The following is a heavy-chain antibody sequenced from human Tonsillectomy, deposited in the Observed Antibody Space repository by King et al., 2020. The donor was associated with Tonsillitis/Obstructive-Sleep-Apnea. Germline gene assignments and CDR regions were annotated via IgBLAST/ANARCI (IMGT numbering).Heavy chain of an antibody. CDR2: IYYSGST. CDR3: ARGVDYYDSSGQNNWFDP. CDR1: GGSISTGGYY. Sequence: QLQESGPGLVKPSQTLSLTCTVSGGSISTGGYYWRWIRQHPGKGLEWIGYIYYSGSTYYNPSLKSRVTISVDTSKNQFSLKLSSVTAADTAVYYCARGVDYYDSSGQNNWFDPWGQGTLVTVSS. D-gene: IGHD3-22*01. J-gene: IGHJ5*02. V-gene: IGHV4-31*03.